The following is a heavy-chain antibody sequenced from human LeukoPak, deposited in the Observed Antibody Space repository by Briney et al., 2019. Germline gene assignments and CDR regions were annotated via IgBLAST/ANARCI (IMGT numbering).Heavy chain of an antibody. D-gene: IGHD3-22*01. CDR3: ARDLYRIVVVPHYFDY. V-gene: IGHV3-23*01. CDR1: GFTFSSYA. J-gene: IGHJ4*02. CDR2: ISGSGGST. Sequence: GGSLRLSCAASGFTFSSYAMSWVRQAPGKGLEWVSAISGSGGSTYYADSVKGRFTISRDNAKNSLSLQMNSLRAEDTAVYYCARDLYRIVVVPHYFDYWGQGTRVTVSS.